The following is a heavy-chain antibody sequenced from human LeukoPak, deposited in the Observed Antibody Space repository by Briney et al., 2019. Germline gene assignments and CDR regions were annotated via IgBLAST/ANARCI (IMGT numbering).Heavy chain of an antibody. J-gene: IGHJ3*02. CDR3: ARELGYCSSTSCYQYAFDI. CDR2: INSDGSST. CDR1: GFTFSSYW. D-gene: IGHD2-2*01. V-gene: IGHV3-74*01. Sequence: PGGSLGLSCAASGFTFSSYWMHWVRQAPGKGLVWVSRINSDGSSTSYADSVKGRFTISRDNAKNTLYLQMNSLRAEDTAVYCCARELGYCSSTSCYQYAFDIWGQGTMVTVS.